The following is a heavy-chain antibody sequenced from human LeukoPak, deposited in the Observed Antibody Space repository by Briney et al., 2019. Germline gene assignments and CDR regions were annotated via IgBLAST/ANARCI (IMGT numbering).Heavy chain of an antibody. CDR2: IYYSGST. V-gene: IGHV4-59*01. CDR3: ARETSHKGAHYMDV. D-gene: IGHD3-16*01. Sequence: PSETLPLTCTVSGGSISSYYWSWIRQPPGKGLEWIGYIYYSGSTNYNPSLKSRVTISVDTSKNQFSLKLSSVTAADTAVYYCARETSHKGAHYMDVWGKGTTVTISS. CDR1: GGSISSYY. J-gene: IGHJ6*03.